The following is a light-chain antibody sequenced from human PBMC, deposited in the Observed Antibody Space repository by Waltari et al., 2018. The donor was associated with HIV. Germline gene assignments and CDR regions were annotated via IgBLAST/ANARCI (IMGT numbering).Light chain of an antibody. CDR3: QSYDSSLSGSV. Sequence: QSVLTQPPSVSGAPGQRVTISCTGSSSNIGAGYDVPWYQQLPGTAPKLLLYGNNNRPSGFPDRLSGSKSGTSASLAITGLQAEDEADYYCQSYDSSLSGSVFGGGTKLTVL. CDR1: SSNIGAGYD. CDR2: GNN. J-gene: IGLJ3*02. V-gene: IGLV1-40*01.